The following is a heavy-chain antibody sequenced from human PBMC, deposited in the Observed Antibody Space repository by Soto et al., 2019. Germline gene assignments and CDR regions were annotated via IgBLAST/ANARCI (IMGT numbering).Heavy chain of an antibody. CDR2: IDYSGNT. D-gene: IGHD2-15*01. CDR1: GGXIRSYY. V-gene: IGHV4-59*08. CDR3: ARLMVVATLNCFDP. J-gene: IGHJ5*02. Sequence: SETLXLTCTVSGGXIRSYYWSWIXQPPGKGLECIGYIDYSGNTNYNPSLKTRVTISVDTSKNHFSLKLSSVTAADTAVYYCARLMVVATLNCFDPWGQGTLDTVSS.